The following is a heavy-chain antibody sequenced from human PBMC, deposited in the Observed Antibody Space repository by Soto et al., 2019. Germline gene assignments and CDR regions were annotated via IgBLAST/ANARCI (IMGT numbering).Heavy chain of an antibody. CDR3: ARDGSGYDQGYYYGMDV. D-gene: IGHD5-12*01. J-gene: IGHJ6*02. V-gene: IGHV1-2*04. Sequence: ASVKVSCKASGYTFTGYYMHWVRQAPGQGLEWMGWINPNSGGTNYAQKFQGWVTMTRDTSISTAYMELSRLRSDDTAVYYCARDGSGYDQGYYYGMDVWGQGXTVTVYS. CDR2: INPNSGGT. CDR1: GYTFTGYY.